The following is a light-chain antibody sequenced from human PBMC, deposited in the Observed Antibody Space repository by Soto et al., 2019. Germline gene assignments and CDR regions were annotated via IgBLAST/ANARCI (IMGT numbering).Light chain of an antibody. J-gene: IGKJ4*01. Sequence: EIVLTQSPATLSLSPGERATLSCMASQSVSSYLAWYQQKPGQAPRLLIYDASNRATGIPARFSGSGSGTDFTLTITSLEPEDFAVYYCQHRSNWLAFGGGTKVEIK. CDR3: QHRSNWLA. V-gene: IGKV3-11*01. CDR2: DAS. CDR1: QSVSSY.